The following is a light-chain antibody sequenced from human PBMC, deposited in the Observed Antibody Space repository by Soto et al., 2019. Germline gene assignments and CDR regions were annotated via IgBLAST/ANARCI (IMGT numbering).Light chain of an antibody. CDR2: DAS. V-gene: IGKV1-5*01. CDR1: QTISSW. Sequence: EIQMTQSPSTLSGSVGDRVTITCRASQTISSWLSWYQHKPGKAPKLLIYDASSLDSGVPSRFSGSGSGTEFTLTISSLQPEDFATYYCQQSYSTPRTFGQGTKVDI. CDR3: QQSYSTPRT. J-gene: IGKJ1*01.